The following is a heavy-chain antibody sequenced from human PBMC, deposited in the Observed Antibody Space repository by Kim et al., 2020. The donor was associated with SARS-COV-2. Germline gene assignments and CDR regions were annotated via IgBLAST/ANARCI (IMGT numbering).Heavy chain of an antibody. CDR2: SSGVDGSE. Sequence: GGSLRLSCVASGFTSRNYGMSWVRQAPGKGPEWVAGSSGVDGSESYADSVKGRFTISRDNSKNTIYLDMNGLRVEDTAVYYCTSLDSGGWNRPFDNWGQGILVAVSS. D-gene: IGHD6-19*01. CDR3: TSLDSGGWNRPFDN. V-gene: IGHV3-23*01. CDR1: GFTSRNYG. J-gene: IGHJ4*02.